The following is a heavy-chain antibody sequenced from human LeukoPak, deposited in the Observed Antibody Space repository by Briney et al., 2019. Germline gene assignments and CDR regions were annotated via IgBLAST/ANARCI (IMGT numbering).Heavy chain of an antibody. CDR2: IRYDGSNK. Sequence: PGGSLRPSCAASGFTFSSYGMHWVRQAPGKGLEWVAFIRYDGSNKYYADSVKGRFTISRDNSKNTLYLQMNSLRAEDTAVYSCAKGGSSSGLMDVWGKGTTVTVSS. V-gene: IGHV3-30*02. CDR1: GFTFSSYG. CDR3: AKGGSSSGLMDV. D-gene: IGHD6-6*01. J-gene: IGHJ6*03.